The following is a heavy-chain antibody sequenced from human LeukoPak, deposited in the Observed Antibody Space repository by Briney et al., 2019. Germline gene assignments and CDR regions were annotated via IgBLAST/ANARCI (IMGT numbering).Heavy chain of an antibody. CDR2: IYTSGST. V-gene: IGHV4-4*09. J-gene: IGHJ3*02. Sequence: SETLSLTCTVSGGSISSYYWSWIRQPPGKGLEWIGYIYTSGSTNYNPSLKSRVTISVDTSKNQFSLKLSSVTAADTAVYYCARHSVQLWKPDAFGIWGQGTMVTVSS. D-gene: IGHD5-18*01. CDR3: ARHSVQLWKPDAFGI. CDR1: GGSISSYY.